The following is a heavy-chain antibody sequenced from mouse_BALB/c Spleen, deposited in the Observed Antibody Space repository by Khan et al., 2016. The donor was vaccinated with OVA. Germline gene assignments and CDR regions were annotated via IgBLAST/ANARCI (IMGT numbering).Heavy chain of an antibody. CDR1: GFSLTSYG. Sequence: QVRLQQSGPGLVQPSQSLSITCTVSGFSLTSYGVHWVRQPPGKGLEWLGVIWSGGSTDYNAAFISRLSISKDNSKSQVSFKMNSLQADDTAIYYCARSPYGNLYYYAMDYWCQGTSVTVSS. CDR3: ARSPYGNLYYYAMDY. J-gene: IGHJ4*01. V-gene: IGHV2-4*02. D-gene: IGHD2-1*01. CDR2: IWSGGST.